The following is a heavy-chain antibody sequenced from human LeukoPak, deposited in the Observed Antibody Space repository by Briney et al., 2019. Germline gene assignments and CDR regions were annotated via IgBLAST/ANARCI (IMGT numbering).Heavy chain of an antibody. D-gene: IGHD3-10*01. CDR2: IGPSGTAI. CDR1: GFTFSSYA. Sequence: GGSLRLSCAASGFTFSSYAMNWVRQAPGRGLEWVSYIGPSGTAIYYADSVKGRFTISRDNARNSLFLQMNSLRSDDTAVYYCAREKKRITMVRGVMGLKDYWGQGTLVTVSS. J-gene: IGHJ4*02. V-gene: IGHV3-48*01. CDR3: AREKKRITMVRGVMGLKDY.